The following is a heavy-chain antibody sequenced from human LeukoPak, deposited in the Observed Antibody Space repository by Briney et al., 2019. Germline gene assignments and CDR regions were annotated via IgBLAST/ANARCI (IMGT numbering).Heavy chain of an antibody. CDR2: IDPSDSYT. CDR1: GYSFTSYW. D-gene: IGHD6-19*01. V-gene: IGHV5-10-1*01. J-gene: IGHJ4*02. Sequence: HEESLKISCKGSGYSFTSYWISWVRQMPGKGLEWMGRIDPSDSYTNYSPSFQGHVTISADKSISTVYLQWSSLKASDTAMYYCARHSAGIVVAGKWGQGTLVTVSS. CDR3: ARHSAGIVVAGK.